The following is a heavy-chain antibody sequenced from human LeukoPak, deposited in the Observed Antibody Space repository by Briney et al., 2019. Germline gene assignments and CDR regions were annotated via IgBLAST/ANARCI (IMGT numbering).Heavy chain of an antibody. Sequence: GGSLRLSCAASGFTFSSYAMHWVRQAPGKGLEWVAVISYDGSNKYYADSVKGRFTISRDNSKNTLYLQMNSLRAEDTAVYYCAKAGSDYGDFDYWGQGTLVTVSS. CDR2: ISYDGSNK. V-gene: IGHV3-30-3*01. J-gene: IGHJ4*02. CDR1: GFTFSSYA. CDR3: AKAGSDYGDFDY. D-gene: IGHD4-17*01.